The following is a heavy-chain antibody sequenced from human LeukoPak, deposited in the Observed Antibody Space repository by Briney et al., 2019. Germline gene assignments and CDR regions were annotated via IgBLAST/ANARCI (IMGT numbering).Heavy chain of an antibody. CDR2: INPNSGNT. J-gene: IGHJ6*02. CDR3: ARASVTIFGVFVADYYYGMDV. D-gene: IGHD3-3*01. Sequence: ASVKVSCKASGYTFTGYYMHWVRQAPGQGLEWMGWINPNSGNTGYAQKFQGRVTMTRNTSISTAYMELSSLRSEDTAVYYCARASVTIFGVFVADYYYGMDVWGQGTTVTVSS. CDR1: GYTFTGYY. V-gene: IGHV1-8*02.